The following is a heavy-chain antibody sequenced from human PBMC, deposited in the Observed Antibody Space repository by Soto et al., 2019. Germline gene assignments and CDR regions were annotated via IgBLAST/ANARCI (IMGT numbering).Heavy chain of an antibody. J-gene: IGHJ4*02. V-gene: IGHV3-23*01. D-gene: IGHD3-10*01. CDR1: GFTFSSFA. Sequence: EVQLLESGGGLVQPGGSLGLSCAASGFTFSSFAMSWVRQAPGKGLEWVSGISGSGGSTYYADSVKGRFTISRDNSKNTLYLQMNSLRAEDTAVYYCAKVSGSYYKSYFDYWGQGTLVTVSS. CDR3: AKVSGSYYKSYFDY. CDR2: ISGSGGST.